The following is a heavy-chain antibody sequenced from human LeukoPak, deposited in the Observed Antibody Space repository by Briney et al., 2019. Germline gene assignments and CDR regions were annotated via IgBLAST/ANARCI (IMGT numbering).Heavy chain of an antibody. D-gene: IGHD6-13*01. V-gene: IGHV3-53*01. J-gene: IGHJ6*02. CDR2: LDSDGSP. CDR1: GFTVRSDD. Sequence: GGSLRLSCAAFGFTVRSDDMNWVRQAPGKRLEWVSILDSDGSPSYADSVKGRFTISRDNSKNTLDLQMNSLRAEDTAVYYCARAAAGRAYYHYGMDVWGQGTTVTVSS. CDR3: ARAAAGRAYYHYGMDV.